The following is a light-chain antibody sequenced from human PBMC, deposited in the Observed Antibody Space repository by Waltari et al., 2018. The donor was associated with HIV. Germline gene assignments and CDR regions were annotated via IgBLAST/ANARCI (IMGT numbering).Light chain of an antibody. V-gene: IGKV1-5*03. Sequence: DIQMTQSPSTLSASVGDRVTITCRASQDIGGWLAWYQQKSGKAPKLLIYKASNLESGVPSRFSGSGSGTVFTLTITSLQPDDFATYYCQQYSSLYTFGQGTKLEIK. CDR2: KAS. CDR1: QDIGGW. CDR3: QQYSSLYT. J-gene: IGKJ2*01.